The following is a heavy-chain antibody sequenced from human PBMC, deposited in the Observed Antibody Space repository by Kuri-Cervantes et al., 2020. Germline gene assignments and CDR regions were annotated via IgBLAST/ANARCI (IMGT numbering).Heavy chain of an antibody. CDR1: GFTFSRYG. CDR3: ARDRLYYYDSSGRGTRYFDI. Sequence: LSLTCAASGFTFSRYGMHWVRQAPGKGLEWVAVISYDGSNKYYADSVKGRFTISRDNAKNSLYLQMNSLRAEDTAVYYCARDRLYYYDSSGRGTRYFDIWGQGTMVTVSS. CDR2: ISYDGSNK. V-gene: IGHV3-30*03. D-gene: IGHD3-22*01. J-gene: IGHJ3*02.